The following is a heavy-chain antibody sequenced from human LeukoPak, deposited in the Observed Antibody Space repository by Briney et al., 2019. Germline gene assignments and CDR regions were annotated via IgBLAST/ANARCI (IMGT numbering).Heavy chain of an antibody. V-gene: IGHV5-51*01. J-gene: IGHJ5*02. D-gene: IGHD3-10*01. Sequence: GESLKISCKGSGYSFTSYWIGWVRQMGGKGLEWMGIIYPGDSDTRYSPSFQGQVTISADKSISTAYLQWSSLKTSDTAMYYCARLRISMVRGVILPRDNWFDPWGQGTLVTVSS. CDR3: ARLRISMVRGVILPRDNWFDP. CDR1: GYSFTSYW. CDR2: IYPGDSDT.